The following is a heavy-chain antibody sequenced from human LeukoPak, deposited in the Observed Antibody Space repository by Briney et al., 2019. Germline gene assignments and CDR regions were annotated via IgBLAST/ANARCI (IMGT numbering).Heavy chain of an antibody. CDR2: TYYSSKWYN. Sequence: SQTLSLTCAISGDSVSSNSVAWNWIRQSPSRGLEWLGTTYYSSKWYNDYAVSVKGRVTINPDTSKNQFSLQLSSATPEDTAVYYCARGWLRSSFDLWGQGTLVTVSS. V-gene: IGHV6-1*01. D-gene: IGHD5-12*01. CDR1: GDSVSSNSVA. J-gene: IGHJ4*02. CDR3: ARGWLRSSFDL.